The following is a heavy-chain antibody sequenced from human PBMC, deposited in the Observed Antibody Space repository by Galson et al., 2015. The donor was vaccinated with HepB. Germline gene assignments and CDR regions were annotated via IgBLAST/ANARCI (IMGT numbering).Heavy chain of an antibody. Sequence: SVKVSCKASGYTFTSYYMHWVRQAPGQGLEWMGIINPSGGSTSYAQKFQGRVTMTRDTSTSTVYMEPSSLRSEDTAVYYCARQFHRGIAARSYVGYWGQGTLVTVSS. CDR1: GYTFTSYY. J-gene: IGHJ4*02. V-gene: IGHV1-46*01. CDR3: ARQFHRGIAARSYVGY. CDR2: INPSGGST. D-gene: IGHD6-6*01.